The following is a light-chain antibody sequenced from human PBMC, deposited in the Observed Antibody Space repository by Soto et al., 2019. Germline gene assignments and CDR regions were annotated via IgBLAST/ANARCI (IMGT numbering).Light chain of an antibody. Sequence: EIVLTQSPGTLSLSPGERATLSCRSSQSVSSNYLAWYQQKPDQAPRLVIYDVSGRATGLPDRFSGSGSGTDFPLTISRLEPEDFAEYYCQQYGSSPTFGQGTKVEIE. V-gene: IGKV3-20*01. CDR1: QSVSSNY. CDR2: DVS. CDR3: QQYGSSPT. J-gene: IGKJ1*01.